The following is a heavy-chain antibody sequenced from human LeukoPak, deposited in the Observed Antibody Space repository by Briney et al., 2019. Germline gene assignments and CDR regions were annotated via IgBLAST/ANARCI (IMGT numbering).Heavy chain of an antibody. V-gene: IGHV3-7*01. CDR3: ARDGPIYYDASGYSY. CDR2: IKQGGSEQ. J-gene: IGHJ4*02. D-gene: IGHD3-22*01. Sequence: GGSLRLSCAVSGFTFRTYWMSWVRQAPGKGLEWVANIKQGGSEQYYMDSVKGRFTISRDNAKNSLYLQMNSLRVEDTAVYYCARDGPIYYDASGYSYWGQGTLVTVSS. CDR1: GFTFRTYW.